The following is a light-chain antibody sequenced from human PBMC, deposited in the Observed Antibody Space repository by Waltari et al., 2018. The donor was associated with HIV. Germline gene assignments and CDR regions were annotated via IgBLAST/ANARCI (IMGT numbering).Light chain of an antibody. CDR1: KLGDKY. Sequence: SYELTQRPSVSVSPRPTASIPCSGDKLGDKYACWYQQKPGQSPVLVIYQDSKRPSGIPERFSGSNSGNTATLTISGTQAMDEADYYCQAWDSSPVVFGGGTKLTVL. J-gene: IGLJ2*01. CDR2: QDS. V-gene: IGLV3-1*01. CDR3: QAWDSSPVV.